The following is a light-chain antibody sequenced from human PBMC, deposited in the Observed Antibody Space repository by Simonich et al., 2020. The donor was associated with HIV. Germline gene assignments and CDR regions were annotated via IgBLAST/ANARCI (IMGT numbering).Light chain of an antibody. V-gene: IGKV3-15*01. CDR2: GAS. CDR3: QQYNNWPLF. CDR1: QSVSSN. Sequence: EIVLTQSPGTLSLSPGERATLSCRASQSVSSNLAWYQHKPGQSPRLLSEGASTRATGIPARFSVGGSGTEFTLTISSMQSEDFAVYYCQQYNNWPLFFGQGTKLEMK. J-gene: IGKJ2*01.